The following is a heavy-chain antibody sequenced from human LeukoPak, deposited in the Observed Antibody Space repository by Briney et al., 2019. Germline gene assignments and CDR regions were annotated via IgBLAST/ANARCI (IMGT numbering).Heavy chain of an antibody. J-gene: IGHJ4*02. V-gene: IGHV4-39*07. CDR2: MYHSGST. CDR1: GGSISSSNYY. Sequence: KPSETLSLTCIVSGGSISSSNYYWGWIRQPPGKGLEWIASMYHSGSTYYNPSLKSRVTISVDTSKNQFSLKLSSVTAADTAVYYCARAHQWPPEYWGQGTLVTVSS. D-gene: IGHD6-19*01. CDR3: ARAHQWPPEY.